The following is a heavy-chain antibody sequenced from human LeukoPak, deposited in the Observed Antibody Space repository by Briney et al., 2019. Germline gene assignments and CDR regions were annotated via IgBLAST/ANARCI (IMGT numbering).Heavy chain of an antibody. CDR3: ARETIRGYSYGDDAFDI. Sequence: SETLSLTCAVSGGSISSGGYSWSWIRQPPGKGLEWIGYIYHSGSTYYNPSLKSRVTISVDRSKNQFSLKLSSVTAADTAVYYCARETIRGYSYGDDAFDIWGQGTMVTVSS. D-gene: IGHD5-18*01. CDR1: GGSISSGGYS. V-gene: IGHV4-30-2*01. J-gene: IGHJ3*02. CDR2: IYHSGST.